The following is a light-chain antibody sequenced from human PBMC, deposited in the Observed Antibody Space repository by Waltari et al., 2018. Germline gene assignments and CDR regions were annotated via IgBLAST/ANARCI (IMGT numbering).Light chain of an antibody. CDR2: QNT. Sequence: SYELTQPPSVSVSPGQTASIPCPGYKLRDKYACWYQQKPGQSPVLVIYQNTKRPSGIPERFSGSNSGSTATLTISGTQAMDEADYYCQAWDSSTAVVIGGGTKLTVL. CDR3: QAWDSSTAVV. J-gene: IGLJ2*01. CDR1: KLRDKY. V-gene: IGLV3-1*01.